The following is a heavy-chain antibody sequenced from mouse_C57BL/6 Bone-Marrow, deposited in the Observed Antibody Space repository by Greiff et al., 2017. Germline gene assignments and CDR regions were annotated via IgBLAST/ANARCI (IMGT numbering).Heavy chain of an antibody. V-gene: IGHV5-6*01. CDR3: ARPYYDPYWYFDV. CDR2: ISSGGSYT. CDR1: GFTFSSYG. Sequence: EVQGVESGGDLVKPGGSLKLSCAASGFTFSSYGMSWVRQTPDKRLEWVATISSGGSYTYYPDSVKGRFTISRDNAKNTLYLQMSSLKSEDTAMYYCARPYYDPYWYFDVWGTGTTVTVSS. J-gene: IGHJ1*03. D-gene: IGHD2-4*01.